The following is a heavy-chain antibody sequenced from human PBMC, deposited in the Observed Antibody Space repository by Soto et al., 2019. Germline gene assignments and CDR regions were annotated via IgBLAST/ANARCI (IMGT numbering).Heavy chain of an antibody. CDR1: GCTFSSYA. CDR3: AKDPVGITMVRGVISDY. D-gene: IGHD3-10*01. J-gene: IGHJ4*02. V-gene: IGHV3-23*01. Sequence: EVQLLESGGGLVQPGGSLRLSCAASGCTFSSYAMSWVRQAPGKGLEWVSAISGSGGSTYYADSVKGRFTISRDNSKNTLYLQMNSLRAEDTAVYYCAKDPVGITMVRGVISDYWGQGTLVTVSS. CDR2: ISGSGGST.